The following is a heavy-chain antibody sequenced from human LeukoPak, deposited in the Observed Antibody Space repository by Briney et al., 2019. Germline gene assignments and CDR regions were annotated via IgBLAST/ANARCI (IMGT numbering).Heavy chain of an antibody. D-gene: IGHD4-17*01. J-gene: IGHJ4*02. CDR1: GFTFSSYA. Sequence: GGSLRLSCAASGFTFSSYAMSWVRQAPGNGLEWVSAISGSGGSTYYADSVKGRFTISRDNSKNTLYLQMNSLRAEDTAVYYCAKFPYGDYGGYWGQGTLVTVSS. V-gene: IGHV3-23*01. CDR3: AKFPYGDYGGY. CDR2: ISGSGGST.